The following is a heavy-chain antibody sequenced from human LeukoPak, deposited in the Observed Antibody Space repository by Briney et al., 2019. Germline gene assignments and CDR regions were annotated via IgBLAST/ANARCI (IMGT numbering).Heavy chain of an antibody. Sequence: SETLSLTCAVSGGSISSNNWWNWVRQPPGKGLEWIGSIYYSGSTYYNPSLKSRVTISVDTSKNQFSLKLSSVTAADTAVYYCATNDYYGSGSYYYWGQGTLVTVSS. CDR1: GGSISSNNW. CDR3: ATNDYYGSGSYYY. CDR2: IYYSGST. J-gene: IGHJ4*02. V-gene: IGHV4-39*01. D-gene: IGHD3-10*01.